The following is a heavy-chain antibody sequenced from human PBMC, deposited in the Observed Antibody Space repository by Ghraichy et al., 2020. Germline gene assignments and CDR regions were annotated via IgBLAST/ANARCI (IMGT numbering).Heavy chain of an antibody. V-gene: IGHV4-31*03. CDR2: IYYSGST. D-gene: IGHD3-10*01. Sequence: SETLSLTCTVSGGSINSGDFYWSWIRQHPGKGLEWIGYIYYSGSTYYNPSLKSRDTISVDTSKNQFSLNLSSVTAADTAVYYCARDRQRTYGSGSFYLDYWGQGTLVTVSS. J-gene: IGHJ4*02. CDR1: GGSINSGDFY. CDR3: ARDRQRTYGSGSFYLDY.